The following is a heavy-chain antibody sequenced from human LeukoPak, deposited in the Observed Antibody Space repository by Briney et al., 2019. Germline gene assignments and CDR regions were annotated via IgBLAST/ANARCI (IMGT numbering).Heavy chain of an antibody. D-gene: IGHD5-18*01. CDR3: ASVVGYSYGFDY. Sequence: SVKVSCKASGGTFSSYAISWVRQAPGQRLEWMGGIIPVFGTANYAQKFQGRVTITADESTSTAYMELSSLRSEDTAVYYCASVVGYSYGFDYWGQGTLVTVSS. CDR2: IIPVFGTA. J-gene: IGHJ4*02. V-gene: IGHV1-69*13. CDR1: GGTFSSYA.